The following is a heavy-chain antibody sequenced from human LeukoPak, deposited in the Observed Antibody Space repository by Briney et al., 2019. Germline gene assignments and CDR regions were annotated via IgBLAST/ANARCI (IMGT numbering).Heavy chain of an antibody. J-gene: IGHJ3*02. CDR1: GGSISSYY. Sequence: SETLSLTCIVSGGSISSYYWSWIRQPAGKGLEWIGRIYTSGSTNYNPSLKSRVTISVDTSKNQFSLKLSSVTAADTAVYYCARGGSWYDAFDIWGQGTMVTVSS. V-gene: IGHV4-4*07. D-gene: IGHD6-13*01. CDR3: ARGGSWYDAFDI. CDR2: IYTSGST.